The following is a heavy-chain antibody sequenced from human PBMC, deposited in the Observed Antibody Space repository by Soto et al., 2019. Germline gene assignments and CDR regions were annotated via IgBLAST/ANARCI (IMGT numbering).Heavy chain of an antibody. CDR3: VRRHVSATGIDWFDP. CDR2: INAANGDT. J-gene: IGHJ5*02. CDR1: GYTLTRYG. V-gene: IGHV1-3*01. Sequence: ASVKVSCKASGYTLTRYGIHWVRQAPGQRLEWMGWINAANGDTKYSPKFQGRVTITRDTSASTAYMELSSLRSDDTAVYYCVRRHVSATGIDWFDPWGQGTLVTVSS. D-gene: IGHD6-13*01.